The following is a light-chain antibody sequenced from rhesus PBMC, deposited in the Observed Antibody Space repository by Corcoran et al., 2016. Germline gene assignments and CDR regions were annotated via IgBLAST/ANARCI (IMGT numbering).Light chain of an antibody. Sequence: DIQMTQSPSSLSASVGDTVTITCRASQGISSYLNWFQQKPGKAPKLLIYAASSLESGVPSRFSGSGSGTDYNLTISSLQPEDFAVYYCLQHKSYPLTFGGGTKVELK. V-gene: IGKV1-28*02. J-gene: IGKJ4*01. CDR1: QGISSY. CDR3: LQHKSYPLT. CDR2: AAS.